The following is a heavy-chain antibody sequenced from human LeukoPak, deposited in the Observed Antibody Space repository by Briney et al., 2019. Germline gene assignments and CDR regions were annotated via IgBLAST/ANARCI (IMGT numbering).Heavy chain of an antibody. J-gene: IGHJ1*01. CDR3: AKLPRTIVGATTPAEYFQH. D-gene: IGHD1-26*01. CDR2: ISGSGGST. Sequence: GGSLRLSCAASGFTFSSYAMSWVRQAPGKGLEWVSAISGSGGSTYYADSVKGRFTIPRDNSKNTLYLQMNSLRAEDTAVYYCAKLPRTIVGATTPAEYFQHWGQGTLVTVSS. CDR1: GFTFSSYA. V-gene: IGHV3-23*01.